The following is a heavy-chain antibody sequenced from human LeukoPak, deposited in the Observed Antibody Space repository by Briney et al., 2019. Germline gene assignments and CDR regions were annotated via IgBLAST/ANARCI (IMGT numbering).Heavy chain of an antibody. Sequence: PGGSLRLSCAASGFTFDDYGMSWVRQAPGKGLEWVSGINWNGGSTGYADSVKGRFTISIDNAKNSLYLQMNSLRAEDTALYYCARAYYYDSSGYLDYWGQGTLVTVSS. CDR2: INWNGGST. D-gene: IGHD3-22*01. V-gene: IGHV3-20*04. J-gene: IGHJ4*02. CDR1: GFTFDDYG. CDR3: ARAYYYDSSGYLDY.